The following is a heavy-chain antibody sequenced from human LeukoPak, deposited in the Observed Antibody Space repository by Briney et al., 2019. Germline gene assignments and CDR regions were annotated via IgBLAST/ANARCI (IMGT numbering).Heavy chain of an antibody. CDR2: IYHSEST. Sequence: SETLSLTCAVSGYSISSGYYWGWIRQPPGKGLEWIGSIYHSESTYYNPSLKSRVTISVDTSKNQFSLKLSSVTAADTAVYYCARGIPPRGGHFDYWGQGTLVTVSS. V-gene: IGHV4-38-2*01. D-gene: IGHD3-16*01. CDR3: ARGIPPRGGHFDY. J-gene: IGHJ4*02. CDR1: GYSISSGYY.